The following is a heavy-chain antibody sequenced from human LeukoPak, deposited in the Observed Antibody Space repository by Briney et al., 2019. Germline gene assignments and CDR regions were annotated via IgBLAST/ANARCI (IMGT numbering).Heavy chain of an antibody. CDR3: ATYSSSWFNYYFDY. CDR1: GFTFSTYS. Sequence: GGSLRLSCAASGFTFSTYSMNWVRQAPGKGLEWVSYISDSSSTIYHADSVKGRFTISRDNAKNSLYLQMNSLRAEDTAVYYCATYSSSWFNYYFDYWGQGTLVTVSS. D-gene: IGHD6-13*01. V-gene: IGHV3-48*04. J-gene: IGHJ4*02. CDR2: ISDSSSTI.